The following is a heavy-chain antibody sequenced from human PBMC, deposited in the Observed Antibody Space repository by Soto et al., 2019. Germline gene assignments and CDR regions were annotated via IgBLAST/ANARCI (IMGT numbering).Heavy chain of an antibody. CDR3: ARDRRDGYNFGY. D-gene: IGHD5-12*01. CDR2: ISSSSSYI. J-gene: IGHJ4*02. CDR1: GFTFSSYS. V-gene: IGHV3-21*01. Sequence: GGSLRLSCAASGFTFSSYSMNWVRQAPGKGLEWVSSISSSSSYIYYADSVKGRFTISRDNAKNSLYLQMNSLRAEDTAVYYCARDRRDGYNFGYWGQGTLVTVSS.